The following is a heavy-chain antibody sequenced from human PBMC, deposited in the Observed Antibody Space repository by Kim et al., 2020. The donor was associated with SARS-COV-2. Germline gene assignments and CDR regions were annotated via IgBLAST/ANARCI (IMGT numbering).Heavy chain of an antibody. J-gene: IGHJ6*02. CDR2: INPSGGST. D-gene: IGHD6-13*01. CDR1: GYTFTSYY. CDR3: ARDRDPAVGTKRGGMDV. V-gene: IGHV1-46*01. Sequence: ASVKVSCKASGYTFTSYYMHWVRQAPGQGLEWMGIINPSGGSTIYAQKFQGRVTMTRDTSTSTVYMELSSLRSEDTAVYYCARDRDPAVGTKRGGMDVWGQGTTVTVSS.